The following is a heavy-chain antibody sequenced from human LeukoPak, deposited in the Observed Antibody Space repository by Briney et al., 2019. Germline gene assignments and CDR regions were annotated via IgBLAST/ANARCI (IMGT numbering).Heavy chain of an antibody. J-gene: IGHJ5*02. CDR3: ARMYDWSGAWFDP. CDR1: GGSFSGYY. Sequence: ASETLSLTCAVYGGSFSGYYWSWIRQPPGKGLEWIGEINQSGSTNYNPSLKSRVTISVDTSKNQFSLKLSSVTAADTAVYYCARMYDWSGAWFDPWGQGTLVTVSS. D-gene: IGHD1-1*01. CDR2: INQSGST. V-gene: IGHV4-34*01.